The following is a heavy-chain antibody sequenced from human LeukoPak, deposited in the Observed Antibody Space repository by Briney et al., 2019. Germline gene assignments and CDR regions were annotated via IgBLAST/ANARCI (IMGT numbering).Heavy chain of an antibody. J-gene: IGHJ4*02. CDR1: GFTFSSYW. CDR3: ARAPRGYDFWSGYYPDY. V-gene: IGHV3-74*01. Sequence: PGRSLGLSCAASGFTFSSYWMHWVRQAPGKGLVWVSRINSDGSSTSYADSVKGRFTISRDTAKKSLYLHMNSLRVEDTAVYYCARAPRGYDFWSGYYPDYWGQGTLVTVSS. D-gene: IGHD3-3*01. CDR2: INSDGSST.